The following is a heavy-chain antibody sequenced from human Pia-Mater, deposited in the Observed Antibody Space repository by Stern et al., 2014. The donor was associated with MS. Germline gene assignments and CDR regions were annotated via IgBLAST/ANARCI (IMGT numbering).Heavy chain of an antibody. Sequence: VQLVESGGGLVKPGGSLRLSCAASGFSFSEYYMSWVRQAPGKGLEWVSYIGTRGTTIDYTDSVEGRFTISRDNAKNSLYLQMNSLRAEDTAVYYCARGGKSTFSYWGQGTLVTVSS. CDR1: GFSFSEYY. V-gene: IGHV3-11*01. CDR3: ARGGKSTFSY. D-gene: IGHD2-2*01. CDR2: IGTRGTTI. J-gene: IGHJ4*02.